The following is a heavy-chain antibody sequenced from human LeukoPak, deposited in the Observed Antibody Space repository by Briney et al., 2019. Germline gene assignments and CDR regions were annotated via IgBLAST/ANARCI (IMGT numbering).Heavy chain of an antibody. V-gene: IGHV3-48*03. Sequence: GGSLRLSCAASGFTFSSYEMNWVRQAPGKGLEWVSYIRSSGSTIYYADSVKGRFTISRDNAKNSLYLQMNSLRAEDTAVYYCARDSGDSSGYTDYWGQGTLVTVSS. J-gene: IGHJ4*02. CDR3: ARDSGDSSGYTDY. CDR1: GFTFSSYE. D-gene: IGHD3-22*01. CDR2: IRSSGSTI.